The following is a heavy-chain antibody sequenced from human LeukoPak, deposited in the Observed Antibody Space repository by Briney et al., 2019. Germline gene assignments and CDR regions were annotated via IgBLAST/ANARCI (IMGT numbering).Heavy chain of an antibody. CDR2: IYYSGST. Sequence: PSETLSLTCTVSGGSISSYYWSWIRQPPGKGLEWIGYIYYSGSTNYNPSLKSRVTISVDTSKNQFSLKLSSVTAADTAVYYCARQRAYYDFWSGPPPDYWGQGTLVTVSS. J-gene: IGHJ4*02. V-gene: IGHV4-59*08. CDR3: ARQRAYYDFWSGPPPDY. CDR1: GGSISSYY. D-gene: IGHD3-3*01.